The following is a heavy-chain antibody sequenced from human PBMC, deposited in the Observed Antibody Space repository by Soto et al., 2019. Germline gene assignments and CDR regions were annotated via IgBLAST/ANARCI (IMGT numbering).Heavy chain of an antibody. J-gene: IGHJ4*02. V-gene: IGHV3-23*01. Sequence: EVQLLESGGGLVQPGGSLRLPCAASGFTFSSYAMSWVRQAPGKGLEWVSTISGSGGSTYYADSVKGRFTISRDNSKNTLYLQMNSLRAEDTAIYFCAHITTTVPAGWGQGTLVTVSS. D-gene: IGHD1-1*01. CDR1: GFTFSSYA. CDR2: ISGSGGST. CDR3: AHITTTVPAG.